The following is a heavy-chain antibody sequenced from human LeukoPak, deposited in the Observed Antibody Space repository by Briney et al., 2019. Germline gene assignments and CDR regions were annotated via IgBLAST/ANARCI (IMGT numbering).Heavy chain of an antibody. J-gene: IGHJ6*03. Sequence: PGGSLRLSCAASGFTFSSYAMSWVRQAPGKGLEWVSAISGSGGSTYYADSVKGRFTISRDNSKNTLYLQMNSLRAEDTAVYYCAKGYSSIYYYYYYYMDVWGKGTTVTISS. CDR1: GFTFSSYA. CDR2: ISGSGGST. D-gene: IGHD6-19*01. CDR3: AKGYSSIYYYYYYYMDV. V-gene: IGHV3-23*01.